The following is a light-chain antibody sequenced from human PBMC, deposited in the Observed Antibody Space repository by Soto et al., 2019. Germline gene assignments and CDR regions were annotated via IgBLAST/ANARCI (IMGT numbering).Light chain of an antibody. CDR2: EDD. V-gene: IGLV6-57*02. Sequence: NFMLTQPHSVSESPGKTVTISCTGXXXTIASNYVQWYQQRPGSAPTTVIYEDDQRPSGVPDRFSGSIDISSNSASLTISGLKTEDEADYYCQSYDSSNRDVVFGGGTKLTVL. J-gene: IGLJ2*01. CDR1: XXTIASNY. CDR3: QSYDSSNRDVV.